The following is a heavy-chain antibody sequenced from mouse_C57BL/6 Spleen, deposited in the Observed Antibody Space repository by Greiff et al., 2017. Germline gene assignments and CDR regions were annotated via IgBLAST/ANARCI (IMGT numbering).Heavy chain of an antibody. V-gene: IGHV1-76*01. CDR2: IYPGSGNT. D-gene: IGHD3-3*01. Sequence: QVQLQQSGAELVRPGASVQLSCKASGYSFTDYYINWVKQRPGQGLEWIARIYPGSGNTYYNEKVKGKATLTAEKSSSTAYMQLSSLTSEDSAVYFCARGDYYFDNWSQGTTLTVSA. CDR1: GYSFTDYY. CDR3: ARGDYYFDN. J-gene: IGHJ2*01.